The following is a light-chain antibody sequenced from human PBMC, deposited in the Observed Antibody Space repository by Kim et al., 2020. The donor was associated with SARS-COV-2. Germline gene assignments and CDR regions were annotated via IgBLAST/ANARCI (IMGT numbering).Light chain of an antibody. V-gene: IGKV1-5*01. CDR2: DAS. Sequence: PSTLSASVGSRVTITCRASQSISHWLAWYQQKPGKAPTLLIYDASNLESGVPSRFTGSGSGTEFTLTISSLQPDDSATYYCQQFYTFGQGTKLEIK. CDR3: QQFYT. J-gene: IGKJ2*01. CDR1: QSISHW.